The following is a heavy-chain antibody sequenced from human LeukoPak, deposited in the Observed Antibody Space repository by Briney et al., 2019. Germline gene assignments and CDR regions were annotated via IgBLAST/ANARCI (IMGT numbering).Heavy chain of an antibody. CDR2: INHSGST. Sequence: SETLSLTYAVYGGSFSGYYWSWIRQPPGKGLEWIGEINHSGSTNYNPSLKSRVTISVDTSKNQFSLKLSSVTAADTAVYYCARAIPYGDYVDYWGQGTLVTVSS. V-gene: IGHV4-34*01. CDR1: GGSFSGYY. CDR3: ARAIPYGDYVDY. J-gene: IGHJ4*02. D-gene: IGHD4-17*01.